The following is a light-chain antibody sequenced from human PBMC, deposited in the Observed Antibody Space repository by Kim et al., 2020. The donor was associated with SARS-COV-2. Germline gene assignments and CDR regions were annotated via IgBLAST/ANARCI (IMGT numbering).Light chain of an antibody. CDR2: GES. J-gene: IGKJ3*01. Sequence: EIVLTQSPATLSLSPGERATLSCRTSQHVISSYLAWYEQKPGQAHRLLWYGESSRATGIPDRFSGSGSGTDFTLTIRRLEPEDFAIYYCQQYGSTPFTFGPRTKVDIK. CDR3: QQYGSTPFT. CDR1: QHVISSY. V-gene: IGKV3-20*01.